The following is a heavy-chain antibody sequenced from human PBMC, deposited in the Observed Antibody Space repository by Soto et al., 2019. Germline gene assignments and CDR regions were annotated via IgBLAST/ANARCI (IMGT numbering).Heavy chain of an antibody. V-gene: IGHV4-30-4*01. CDR1: GDSIKNGNYY. CDR2: IYYSGST. J-gene: IGHJ5*02. D-gene: IGHD3-3*01. Sequence: SETLSLTCAVSGDSIKNGNYYWSWLRQPLGKGLEWIGYIYYSGSTYFNPSLKSRLTISVDTSKNQFSLKLSSVTAADTAVYYCASYYDFWSGHYTRWFDPWGQGTLVTASS. CDR3: ASYYDFWSGHYTRWFDP.